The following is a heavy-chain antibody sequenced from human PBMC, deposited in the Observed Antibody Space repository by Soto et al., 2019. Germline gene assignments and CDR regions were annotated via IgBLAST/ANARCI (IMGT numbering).Heavy chain of an antibody. D-gene: IGHD3-3*02. CDR3: ARLLSTAAFDI. J-gene: IGHJ3*02. V-gene: IGHV4-59*08. CDR1: GGSISSYY. CDR2: IYYSGST. Sequence: QVQLQESGPGLVKPSETLSLTCTVSGGSISSYYWSWIRQPPGKGLEWIGYIYYSGSTNYNPSLKSRVTISVDTSKNQFSLKLSSVTAADTAVYYCARLLSTAAFDIWGQGTMVTVSS.